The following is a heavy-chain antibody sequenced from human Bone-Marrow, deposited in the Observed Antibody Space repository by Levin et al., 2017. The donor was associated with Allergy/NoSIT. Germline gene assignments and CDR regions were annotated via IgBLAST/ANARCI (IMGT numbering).Heavy chain of an antibody. Sequence: PSETLSLTCAGSDFTFSRYWMSWVRQAPGKGLEWVANIKQDGTERNYADFVKGRFIISRDNAKNSVYLQVFSLRAEDTAVYYCAEGYPPFCSASGWYSAGDIYDYYGMDVWGQGTTVTVSS. CDR3: AEGYPPFCSASGWYSAGDIYDYYGMDV. J-gene: IGHJ6*02. CDR2: IKQDGTER. CDR1: DFTFSRYW. D-gene: IGHD6-19*01. V-gene: IGHV3-7*01.